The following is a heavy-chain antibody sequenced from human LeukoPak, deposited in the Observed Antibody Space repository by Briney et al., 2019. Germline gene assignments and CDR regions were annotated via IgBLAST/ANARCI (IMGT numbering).Heavy chain of an antibody. CDR1: GFTFSSYA. V-gene: IGHV3-30-3*01. Sequence: GGSLRLSCAASGFTFSSYAMHWVRQAPGKGLEWVAVISYDGSNKYYADSVKGRFTISRDNSKNTLYLQMNSLRAEATAVYYCARDREMTTQDWGQGTLVTVSS. CDR2: ISYDGSNK. D-gene: IGHD5-24*01. J-gene: IGHJ4*02. CDR3: ARDREMTTQD.